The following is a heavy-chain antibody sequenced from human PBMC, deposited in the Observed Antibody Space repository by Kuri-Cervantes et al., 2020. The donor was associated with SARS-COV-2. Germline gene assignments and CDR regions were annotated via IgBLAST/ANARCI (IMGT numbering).Heavy chain of an antibody. CDR1: GFTFSSYA. Sequence: GESLKISCAASGFTFSSYAMHWVRQAPGKGLEWVAVISYDGSNKYYADSVKGRFTISRDNSKNTLYLQMNSLRAEDTAVYYCARDTPLALGSLGGMDVWGQGTTVTVSS. CDR3: ARDTPLALGSLGGMDV. J-gene: IGHJ6*02. CDR2: ISYDGSNK. D-gene: IGHD7-27*01. V-gene: IGHV3-30*04.